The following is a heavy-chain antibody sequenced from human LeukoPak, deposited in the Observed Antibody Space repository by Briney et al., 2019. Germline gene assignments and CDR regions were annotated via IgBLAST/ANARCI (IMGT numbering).Heavy chain of an antibody. J-gene: IGHJ3*02. CDR3: ASSGYYNDAFDI. V-gene: IGHV3-53*01. Sequence: GGSLRLSCAASGFTVSSNYMSWVRQAPGKGLEWVSVIYSGGSTYYADSVKGRFTTSRDNSKNTLYLQMNSLRAEDTAVYYCASSGYYNDAFDIWGQGTMVTVSS. CDR1: GFTVSSNY. D-gene: IGHD3-22*01. CDR2: IYSGGST.